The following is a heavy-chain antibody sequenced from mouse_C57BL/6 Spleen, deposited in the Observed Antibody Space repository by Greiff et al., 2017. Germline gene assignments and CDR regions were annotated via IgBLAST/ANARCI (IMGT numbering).Heavy chain of an antibody. J-gene: IGHJ2*01. CDR1: GYTFTSYW. Sequence: VQLQQPGAELVMPGASVKLSCKASGYTFTSYWMHWVKQRPGQGLEWIGEIDPSDSYTNYNQKFKGKSTLTVDKSASTAYMQLSSLTSEDSAVDYCGRTAHAKGFDYWGQGTTLTVSA. D-gene: IGHD3-2*02. CDR3: GRTAHAKGFDY. CDR2: IDPSDSYT. V-gene: IGHV1-69*01.